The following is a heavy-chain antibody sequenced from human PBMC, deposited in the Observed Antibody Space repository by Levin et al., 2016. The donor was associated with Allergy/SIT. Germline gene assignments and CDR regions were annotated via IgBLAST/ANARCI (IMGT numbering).Heavy chain of an antibody. CDR2: VYWDDDK. Sequence: SGPTLVKPTQTLTVTCTFPGFSLRNSGVVVGWTRQPPGKPLEWLALVYWDDDKRYSPSLQTRLIITRDTSKNQVVLTMTNVTPADTATYYCVHRGADYTYLWGQGTLVTVSS. D-gene: IGHD4-11*01. CDR3: VHRGADYTYL. V-gene: IGHV2-5*02. CDR1: GFSLRNSGVV. J-gene: IGHJ4*02.